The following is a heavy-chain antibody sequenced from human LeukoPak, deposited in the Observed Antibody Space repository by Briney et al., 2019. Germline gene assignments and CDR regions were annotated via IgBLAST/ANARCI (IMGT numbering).Heavy chain of an antibody. CDR2: IYYSGST. CDR1: GGSISSYY. Sequence: SETLSLTCTVSGGSISSYYWSWIRQPPGKGLEWIGYIYYSGSTNYNPSLKSRVTISVDTSKNQFSLKLSSVTAADTAVYYCARFDLGATKCLDYWGQGTLVTVSS. D-gene: IGHD1-26*01. J-gene: IGHJ4*02. CDR3: ARFDLGATKCLDY. V-gene: IGHV4-59*12.